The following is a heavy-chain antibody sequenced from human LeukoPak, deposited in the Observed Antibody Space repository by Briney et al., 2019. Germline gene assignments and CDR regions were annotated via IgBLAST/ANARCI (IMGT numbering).Heavy chain of an antibody. J-gene: IGHJ4*02. Sequence: PGGTLRLSCAASGFTFSSYSMNWVRQAPGEGLEWVSSISSSSSYIYYADSVKGRFTISRDNAKNSLYLQMNSLRAEDTAVYYCSRDSSGYSPYYFDYWGQGTLVTVPS. CDR2: ISSSSSYI. CDR1: GFTFSSYS. V-gene: IGHV3-21*01. CDR3: SRDSSGYSPYYFDY. D-gene: IGHD3-22*01.